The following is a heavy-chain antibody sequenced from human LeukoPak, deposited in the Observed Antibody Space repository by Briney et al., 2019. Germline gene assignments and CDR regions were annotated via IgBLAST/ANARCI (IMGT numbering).Heavy chain of an antibody. J-gene: IGHJ6*03. CDR3: ARSYCSSTSCHYYYYYMDV. CDR1: GGSISSYC. CDR2: IYYSGST. V-gene: IGHV4-59*08. Sequence: SETLSLTCTVSGGSISSYCWSWIRQPPGKGLEWIGYIYYSGSTNYNPSLKSRVTISVDTSKNQFSLKLSSVTAADTAVYYCARSYCSSTSCHYYYYYMDVWGKGTTVTISS. D-gene: IGHD2-2*01.